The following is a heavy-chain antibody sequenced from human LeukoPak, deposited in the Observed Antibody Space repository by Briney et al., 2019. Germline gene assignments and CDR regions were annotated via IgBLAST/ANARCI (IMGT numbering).Heavy chain of an antibody. CDR2: ITSRDSAT. J-gene: IGHJ3*02. Sequence: GGSLRLSCAASGFTFSSYSVNWVRQAPGKGLEWVSYITSRDSATYYADSVKGRFTVSRDNAKNSVYLQMNSLRAEDTALYYCGITMFRGPHGAFNIWGQGTMVTVSS. CDR1: GFTFSSYS. V-gene: IGHV3-48*04. CDR3: GITMFRGPHGAFNI. D-gene: IGHD3-10*01.